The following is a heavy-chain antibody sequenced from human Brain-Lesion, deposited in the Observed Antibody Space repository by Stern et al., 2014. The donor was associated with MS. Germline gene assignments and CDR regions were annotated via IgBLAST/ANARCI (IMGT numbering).Heavy chain of an antibody. D-gene: IGHD3-22*01. CDR2: IYYIGST. Sequence: QVQLVESGPGLVKPSQTLCLTCNVSGDSISSGDNYWSWIRQSPGKGLEWIGYIYYIGSTFYNPSLKSRVTISVDTSQNQFSLSLSSVTAADTAVYYCARGESSRFYYYFDYWGQGNLVTVSS. CDR3: ARGESSRFYYYFDY. J-gene: IGHJ4*02. CDR1: GDSISSGDNY. V-gene: IGHV4-30-4*01.